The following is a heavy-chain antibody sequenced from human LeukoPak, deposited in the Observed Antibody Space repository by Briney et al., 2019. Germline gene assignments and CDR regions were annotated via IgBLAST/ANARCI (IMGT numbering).Heavy chain of an antibody. CDR3: ARVGSYSSGWYDY. J-gene: IGHJ4*02. V-gene: IGHV4-4*02. CDR1: GGSISSSNW. Sequence: PSGTLSLTCAVSGGSISSSNWWSWARQPPGKGLEWIGEIYHSGSTNYNPSLKSRVTISVDKSKNQFSLKLSSVTAADTAVYYCARVGSYSSGWYDYWGQGTLVTVSS. CDR2: IYHSGST. D-gene: IGHD6-19*01.